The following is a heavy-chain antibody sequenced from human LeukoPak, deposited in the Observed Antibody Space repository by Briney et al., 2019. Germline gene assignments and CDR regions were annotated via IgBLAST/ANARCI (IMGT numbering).Heavy chain of an antibody. CDR3: ARDDVGVGTYDYYGMDV. CDR1: GFTFSSNS. CDR2: ISSAGSTI. Sequence: VGSLRLSCAASGFTFSSNSMDWVRQAPGKGLEWVSYISSAGSTIYYADSVRGRFTISRDNAKNSLYLEMNGLRAEDTAVYYCARDDVGVGTYDYYGMDVWCQGTTVTVSS. D-gene: IGHD3-3*01. J-gene: IGHJ6*02. V-gene: IGHV3-48*01.